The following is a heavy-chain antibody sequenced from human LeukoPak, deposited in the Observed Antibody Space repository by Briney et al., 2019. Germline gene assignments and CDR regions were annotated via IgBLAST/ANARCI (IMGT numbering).Heavy chain of an antibody. D-gene: IGHD3-22*01. CDR2: IYSGGST. V-gene: IGHV3-53*01. CDR1: GFTFSSFE. CDR3: ARGYSSGYTYYFDY. Sequence: PGGSLRLSCAASGFTFSSFEMNWVRQAPGKGLEWVSVIYSGGSTYYADSVKGRFTISRDNSKNTLYLQMNSLRAEDTAVYYCARGYSSGYTYYFDYWGQGTLVTVSS. J-gene: IGHJ4*02.